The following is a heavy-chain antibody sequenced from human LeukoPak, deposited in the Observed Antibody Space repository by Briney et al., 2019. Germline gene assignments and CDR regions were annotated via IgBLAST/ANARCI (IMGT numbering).Heavy chain of an antibody. CDR3: ARGRYCSADICSGGDAFDI. V-gene: IGHV4-4*07. D-gene: IGHD2-15*01. J-gene: IGHJ3*02. CDR1: GGSINNYY. Sequence: PSETLSLTCTVSGGSINNYYWSWIRQPAGKGLEWIGGIYTRGRTNYNPSLKSRVTMSVDTPKNQFSLKLSSMTAADTAVYYCARGRYCSADICSGGDAFDIWGQGTMVSVSS. CDR2: IYTRGRT.